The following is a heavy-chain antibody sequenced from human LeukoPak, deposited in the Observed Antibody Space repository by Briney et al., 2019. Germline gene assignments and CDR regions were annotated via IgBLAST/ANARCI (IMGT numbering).Heavy chain of an antibody. CDR2: ISAYNGNT. V-gene: IGHV1-18*01. D-gene: IGHD6-13*01. CDR1: GYTFTSYV. CDR3: ARSFTGYSSSWYGLHWFDP. Sequence: ASVKVSCKASGYTFTSYVMHWVRQAPGQRLEWMGRISAYNGNTNYAQKLQGRVTMTTDTSTSTAYMELRSLRSDDTAVYYCARSFTGYSSSWYGLHWFDPWGQGTLVTVSS. J-gene: IGHJ5*02.